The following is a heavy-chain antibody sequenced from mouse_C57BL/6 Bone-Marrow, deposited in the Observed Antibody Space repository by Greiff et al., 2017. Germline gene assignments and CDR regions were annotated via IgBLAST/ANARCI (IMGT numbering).Heavy chain of an antibody. CDR1: GYTFTDYN. D-gene: IGHD1-1*01. V-gene: IGHV1-22*01. CDR3: ARLDTVVATQGFAY. J-gene: IGHJ3*01. CDR2: INPNNGGT. Sequence: EVQLQQSGPELVKPGDSVKMSCKASGYTFTDYNMHWVKQSHGKSLEWIGYINPNNGGTSYNQKFKGKATLTVNNSSSTAYMGLRSLTSEDSAVYYCARLDTVVATQGFAYWGQGTLVTVSA.